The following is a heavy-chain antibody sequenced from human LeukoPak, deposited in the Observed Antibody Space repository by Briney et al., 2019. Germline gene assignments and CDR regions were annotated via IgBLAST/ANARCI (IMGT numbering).Heavy chain of an antibody. J-gene: IGHJ4*02. CDR2: INHSGST. V-gene: IGHV4-34*01. CDR1: GFTFINYN. D-gene: IGHD6-13*01. CDR3: ARNPNRVAAAGQGY. Sequence: GSLRLSCAASGFTFINYNMNWVRQPPGKGLEWIGEINHSGSTNYNPSLKSRVTISVDTSKNQFSLKLSSVTAADTAVYYCARNPNRVAAAGQGYWGQGTLVTVSS.